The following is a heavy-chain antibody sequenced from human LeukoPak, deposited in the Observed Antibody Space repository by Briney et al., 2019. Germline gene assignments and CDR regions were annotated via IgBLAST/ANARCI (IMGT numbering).Heavy chain of an antibody. CDR2: ISSSSSYT. V-gene: IGHV3-11*06. CDR3: ARHRGTSGDYFDY. J-gene: IGHJ4*02. D-gene: IGHD6-25*01. CDR1: GFTFSDYY. Sequence: GGSLRLSCAASGFTFSDYYMSWIRQAPGKGLEWVSYISSSSSYTNYADSVKGRFTISRDNAKNSLYLQMNSLRAEDTAVYYCARHRGTSGDYFDYWGQGTLVTVSS.